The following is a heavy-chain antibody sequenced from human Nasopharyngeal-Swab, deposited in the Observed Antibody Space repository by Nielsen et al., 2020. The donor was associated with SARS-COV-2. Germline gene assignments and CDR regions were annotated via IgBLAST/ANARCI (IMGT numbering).Heavy chain of an antibody. CDR3: AREEEGFDY. J-gene: IGHJ4*02. CDR2: ISSSSSTI. CDR1: GFPFRSYS. Sequence: GSLKISCAASGFPFRSYSMNWVRQAPGKGLEWVSYISSSSSTIYYADSVKGRFTISRDNAKNSLYLQMNSLRAEDTAVYYCAREEEGFDYWGQGTLVTVSS. V-gene: IGHV3-48*01.